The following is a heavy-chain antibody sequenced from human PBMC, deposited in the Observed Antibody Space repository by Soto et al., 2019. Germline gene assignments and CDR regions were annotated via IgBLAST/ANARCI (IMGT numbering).Heavy chain of an antibody. CDR3: APLSVSLSGPYGIHV. D-gene: IGHD2-15*01. CDR2: MLYSGLT. V-gene: IGHV4-39*01. J-gene: IGHJ6*02. Sequence: PSETLSLTCSVSGYSVSSSDSYWAWIRQPPGKGLEWIGSMLYSGLTYYNPSRKSRVTLSVDTSKNQFSVRLTSVTASETAVYYCAPLSVSLSGPYGIHVWGQGTTVTVSS. CDR1: GYSVSSSDSY.